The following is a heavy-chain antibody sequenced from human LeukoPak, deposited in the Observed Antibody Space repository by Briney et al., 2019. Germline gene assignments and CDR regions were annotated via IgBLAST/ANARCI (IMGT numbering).Heavy chain of an antibody. V-gene: IGHV3-64D*09. CDR3: VKDLRGGGYYTSFDY. J-gene: IGHJ4*02. CDR2: INTNGDDT. D-gene: IGHD3-10*01. CDR1: GFTFSTYA. Sequence: PGGSLRLSRSASGFTFSTYAMHWVRQAPGKGLEHVSTINTNGDDTYYADSVKGRFTISRDNSKRTLYLQMSSLRAEDTAVYYCVKDLRGGGYYTSFDYWGQGTLVTVSS.